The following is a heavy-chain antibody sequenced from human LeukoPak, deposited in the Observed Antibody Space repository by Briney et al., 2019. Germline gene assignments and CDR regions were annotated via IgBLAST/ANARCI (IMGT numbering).Heavy chain of an antibody. V-gene: IGHV3-7*01. Sequence: GGSLRLSCAASGFTFSSYLMNWVRQAPGKGLEWVANIKQDGSEKYYVDSVKGRFTISRDNAKNSLYLQMNSLRAEDTAVYYCARGGYWGQGTLVTVSS. J-gene: IGHJ4*02. CDR1: GFTFSSYL. CDR3: ARGGY. CDR2: IKQDGSEK.